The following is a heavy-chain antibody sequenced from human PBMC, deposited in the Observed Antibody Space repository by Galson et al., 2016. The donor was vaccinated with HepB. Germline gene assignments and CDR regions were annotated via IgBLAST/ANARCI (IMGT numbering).Heavy chain of an antibody. CDR3: ARDSAAIYGFYFDS. V-gene: IGHV1-2*02. D-gene: IGHD3-3*02. CDR2: TNTKSGDT. Sequence: SVKVSCKASGYAFIGHYIHWVRQAPGQGLEWMGWTNTKSGDTNYAQRFQGRVTMTTDTSINTAYTEVNTLMSDDTAVYYCARDSAAIYGFYFDSWGQGSLVIVSS. J-gene: IGHJ4*02. CDR1: GYAFIGHY.